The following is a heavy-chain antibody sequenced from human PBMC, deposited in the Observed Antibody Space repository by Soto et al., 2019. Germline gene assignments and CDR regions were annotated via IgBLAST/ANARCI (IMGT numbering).Heavy chain of an antibody. D-gene: IGHD3-10*01. CDR2: ISYDGSNK. CDR3: AKGLLWFGEFLSSFDY. V-gene: IGHV3-30*18. J-gene: IGHJ4*02. CDR1: GFTFSSYG. Sequence: QVQLVESGGGVVQPGRSLRLSCAASGFTFSSYGVHWVRQAPGKGLEWEAVISYDGSNKYYADSVKGRFTISRDNSKNALYLQMNSLRAEDTAVYYCAKGLLWFGEFLSSFDYWGQGTLVAVSS.